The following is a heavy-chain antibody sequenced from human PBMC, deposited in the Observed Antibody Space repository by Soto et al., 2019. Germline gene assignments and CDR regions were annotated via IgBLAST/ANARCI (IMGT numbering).Heavy chain of an antibody. D-gene: IGHD3-10*01. CDR3: ARASRAEPHDY. CDR2: IYYSGST. V-gene: IGHV4-31*03. Sequence: SETLSLTCTVSGGSISSGGYYWSWIRQHPGKGLEWIGYIYYSGSTYYNPSLKSRVTISVDTSKNQFSLKLSSVAAADTAVYYCARASRAEPHDYWGQGTLVTVSS. J-gene: IGHJ4*02. CDR1: GGSISSGGYY.